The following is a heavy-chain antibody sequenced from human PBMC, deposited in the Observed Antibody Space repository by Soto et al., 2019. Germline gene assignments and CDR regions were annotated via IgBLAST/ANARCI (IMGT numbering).Heavy chain of an antibody. D-gene: IGHD6-13*01. CDR1: GGSISSYY. J-gene: IGHJ4*02. V-gene: IGHV4-59*08. CDR3: AGQDSSSFAVY. CDR2: IYYSGST. Sequence: SETLSLTCTVSGGSISSYYWSWIRQPPGKGLEWIGYIYYSGSTNYNPSLKSRVTISVDTSKNQFSLKLSSVTAADTAVYYCAGQDSSSFAVYWGQGTLVTDSS.